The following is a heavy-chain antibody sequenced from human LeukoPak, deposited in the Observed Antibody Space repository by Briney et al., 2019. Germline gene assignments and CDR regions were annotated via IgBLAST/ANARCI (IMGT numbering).Heavy chain of an antibody. V-gene: IGHV3-74*01. J-gene: IGHJ4*02. CDR3: IRLFHGSCR. CDR2: INGDGSGT. CDR1: GFTLTHGW. Sequence: GGSLTLLQPLSGFTLTHGWVDSVRQAPGKGLVWVSRINGDGSGTSYADSVKGRFTISRDNAKNTVYLQMNSLRVEDTRVYYRIRLFHGSCRWGQGTLVTVSS. D-gene: IGHD2-15*01.